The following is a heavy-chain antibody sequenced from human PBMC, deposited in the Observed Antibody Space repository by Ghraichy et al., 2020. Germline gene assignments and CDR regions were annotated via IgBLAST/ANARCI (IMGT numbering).Heavy chain of an antibody. Sequence: ESLNISCTVSGGSVSSGSYYWSWIRQPPGKGLEWIGYIYYSGSTNYNPSLKSRVTISVDKSKNQFSLRLTSVTAADTAVYYCARDSSSYYFDYWGQGTLVTVSS. CDR3: ARDSSSYYFDY. D-gene: IGHD6-13*01. J-gene: IGHJ4*02. CDR2: IYYSGST. CDR1: GGSVSSGSYY. V-gene: IGHV4-61*01.